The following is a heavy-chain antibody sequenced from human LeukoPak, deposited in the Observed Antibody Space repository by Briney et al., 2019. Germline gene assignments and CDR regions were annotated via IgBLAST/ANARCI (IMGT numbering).Heavy chain of an antibody. J-gene: IGHJ5*02. V-gene: IGHV1-2*02. CDR2: INVNSGGT. CDR1: GYIFTGHY. D-gene: IGHD3-22*01. Sequence: ASVKVSCKASGYIFTGHYMQWVRQAPGQGLEWMGWINVNSGGTKYAPRFEGRVTMTRDTSETTAYMELRGLRSDDTAVYYCARERESSGPSSLDPWGQGTLVTVSS. CDR3: ARERESSGPSSLDP.